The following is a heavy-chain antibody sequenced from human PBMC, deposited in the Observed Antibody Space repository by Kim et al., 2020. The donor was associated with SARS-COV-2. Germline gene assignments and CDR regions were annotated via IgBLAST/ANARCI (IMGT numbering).Heavy chain of an antibody. V-gene: IGHV4-34*01. CDR3: ARDRRGVRYFDL. Sequence: YNPALKGRITISVDTSKNQFSLKLSSVTAADTAVYYCARDRRGVRYFDLWGRGALVTVSS. J-gene: IGHJ2*01. D-gene: IGHD3-16*01.